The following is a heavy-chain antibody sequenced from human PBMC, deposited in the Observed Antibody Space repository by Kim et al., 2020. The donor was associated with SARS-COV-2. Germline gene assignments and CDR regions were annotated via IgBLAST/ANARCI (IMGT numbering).Heavy chain of an antibody. V-gene: IGHV1-18*01. CDR2: GNT. Sequence: GNTNYAQKLQGRVTMTTDTSTSTAYMELRSLRSDDTAVYYCARGGGLPDYWGQGTLVTVSS. J-gene: IGHJ4*02. D-gene: IGHD3-16*01. CDR3: ARGGGLPDY.